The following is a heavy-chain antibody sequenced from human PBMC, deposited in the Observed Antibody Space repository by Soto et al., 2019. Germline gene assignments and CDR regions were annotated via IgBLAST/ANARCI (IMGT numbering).Heavy chain of an antibody. CDR3: SLGSWSAETFDI. V-gene: IGHV1-69*02. Sequence: QVQLVQSGAEVKKPGSSVKVSCKASGGTFSTYTVVWVRQAPGQGLEWMGRILPMLDITNSAQRFQGRVTMTADKSTNTASLELTSLRSEAPAVYYCSLGSWSAETFDIWGRGTMVTVSS. D-gene: IGHD6-13*01. CDR2: ILPMLDIT. CDR1: GGTFSTYT. J-gene: IGHJ3*02.